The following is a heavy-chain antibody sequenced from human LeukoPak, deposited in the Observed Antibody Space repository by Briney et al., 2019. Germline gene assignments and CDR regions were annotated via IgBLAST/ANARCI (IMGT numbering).Heavy chain of an antibody. V-gene: IGHV1-2*02. CDR3: AREYILTAYYGDY. CDR2: ITPKSGDA. CDR1: GYTFTSYD. D-gene: IGHD3-9*01. Sequence: GASVKVSCKASGYTFTSYDINWVRQAPGQGLEWMGWITPKSGDANYAQKFQGRVTMTWDTSLSTAYMQLSRLKSDDTAVYYCAREYILTAYYGDYWGQGTLVIVSS. J-gene: IGHJ4*02.